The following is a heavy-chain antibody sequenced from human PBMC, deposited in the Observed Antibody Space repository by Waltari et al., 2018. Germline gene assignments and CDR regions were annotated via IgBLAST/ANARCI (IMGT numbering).Heavy chain of an antibody. Sequence: EVQLVQSGAEVKNPGESLKISCKVSGYSFTSYCIGSGGRMPGRGLEWMGIIYPGDSDTRYSPSFQGQVTISADKSISTAYLQWSSLQASDTAMYSCARSGFGELFGYFDYWGQGTLVTVSS. CDR1: GYSFTSYC. J-gene: IGHJ4*02. CDR2: IYPGDSDT. CDR3: ARSGFGELFGYFDY. V-gene: IGHV5-51*03. D-gene: IGHD3-10*01.